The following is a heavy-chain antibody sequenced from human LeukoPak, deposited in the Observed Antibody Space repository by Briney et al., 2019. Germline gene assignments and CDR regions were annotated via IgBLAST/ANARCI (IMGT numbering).Heavy chain of an antibody. V-gene: IGHV1-18*01. Sequence: ASVKVSCKASGYSFTNCGITWVRQAPGQGLEWMGWISPYNGNTNYAQKLQGRVTMTRDTSTSTAYMELRSLGSDDTAVYYCATYSAAGRTYYFDYWGQGALVTVSP. D-gene: IGHD6-13*01. CDR3: ATYSAAGRTYYFDY. J-gene: IGHJ4*02. CDR2: ISPYNGNT. CDR1: GYSFTNCG.